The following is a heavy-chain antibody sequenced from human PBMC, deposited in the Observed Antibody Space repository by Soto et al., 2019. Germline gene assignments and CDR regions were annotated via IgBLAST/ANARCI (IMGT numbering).Heavy chain of an antibody. V-gene: IGHV4-59*01. Sequence: QVQLQESGPGLVKSSETLSLTCSVSGDSSSTYYWGWIRQPPGKGLEWIGYINYSGRSNHNPSLKSRLSISVAASKNQVSLKLTSVTDADTAVYYCARSYCADSVSCNWFDPWGQGTLVVVSS. D-gene: IGHD2-8*02. J-gene: IGHJ5*02. CDR3: ARSYCADSVSCNWFDP. CDR2: INYSGRS. CDR1: GDSSSTYY.